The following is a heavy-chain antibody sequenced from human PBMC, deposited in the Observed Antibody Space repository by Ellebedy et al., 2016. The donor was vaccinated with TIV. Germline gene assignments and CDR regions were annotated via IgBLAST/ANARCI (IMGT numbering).Heavy chain of an antibody. CDR3: ARDHSTGTTAFDY. V-gene: IGHV3-7*01. Sequence: GGSLRLSCAASGFTFRNYWMSWVRQAPGRGLEWVANIKEDGSAKHYVDSVKGRFTISRDNAKNSVYLQINSLRAEDTAVYYCARDHSTGTTAFDYWGQGTLVTVSS. CDR2: IKEDGSAK. CDR1: GFTFRNYW. J-gene: IGHJ4*02. D-gene: IGHD1-1*01.